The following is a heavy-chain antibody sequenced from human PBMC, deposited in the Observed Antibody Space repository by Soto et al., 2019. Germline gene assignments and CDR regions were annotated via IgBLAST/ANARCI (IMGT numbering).Heavy chain of an antibody. D-gene: IGHD6-13*01. CDR2: IYYSGST. V-gene: IGHV4-59*01. Sequence: SETLSLTCTVSGDSISSYYWSWIRQPPGKGLEWIGYIYYSGSTNYNPSLKSRVTISVDTSKNQFSLKLSSVTAADTAVYYCASRPSSHAPFDYWGQGTLVTVSS. CDR3: ASRPSSHAPFDY. CDR1: GDSISSYY. J-gene: IGHJ4*02.